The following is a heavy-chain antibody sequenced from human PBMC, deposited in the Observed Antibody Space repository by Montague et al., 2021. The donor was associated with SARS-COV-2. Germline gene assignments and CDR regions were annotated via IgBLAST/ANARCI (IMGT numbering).Heavy chain of an antibody. CDR1: GFTFSSFE. Sequence: SLRLSCAASGFTFSSFEMTWVRQAPGKGLEWISHISDSGRTTFYADSVKGRFTVSRDNAKNSLYLQMNSLRAEDTALYFCAGDQGYSYGVGHWGQGTLVTVSS. J-gene: IGHJ5*02. CDR3: AGDQGYSYGVGH. CDR2: ISDSGRTT. D-gene: IGHD5-18*01. V-gene: IGHV3-48*03.